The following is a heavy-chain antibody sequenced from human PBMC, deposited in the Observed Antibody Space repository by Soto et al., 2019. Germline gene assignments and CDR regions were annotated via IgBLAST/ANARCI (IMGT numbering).Heavy chain of an antibody. V-gene: IGHV3-33*01. J-gene: IGHJ3*02. Sequence: PLGGSLRLSCAASGFTFSSYGMHWVRQAPGKGLEWVALIWYDGSKKYYADSVKGRFTISRDDSKNTLYLQMNSLRAEGTAVYYCARGSEGNAFDIWGQGTMVTVSS. D-gene: IGHD3-10*01. CDR3: ARGSEGNAFDI. CDR1: GFTFSSYG. CDR2: IWYDGSKK.